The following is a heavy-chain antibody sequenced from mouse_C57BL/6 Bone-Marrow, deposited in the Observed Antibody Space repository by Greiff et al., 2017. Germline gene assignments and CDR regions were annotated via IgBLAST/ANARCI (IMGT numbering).Heavy chain of an antibody. V-gene: IGHV3-6*01. J-gene: IGHJ1*03. CDR1: GYSITSGYY. CDR2: ISYDGSN. D-gene: IGHD1-1*01. Sequence: EVQLVESGPGLVQPSQSLSLTCSVTGYSITSGYYWNWIRQFPGNKLEWMGYISYDGSNNYNPSPKNRISITRDPSNNQFFLKLNSVTTEDTATYYCARGGITTVVASNWYFDVWGTGTTVTVSS. CDR3: ARGGITTVVASNWYFDV.